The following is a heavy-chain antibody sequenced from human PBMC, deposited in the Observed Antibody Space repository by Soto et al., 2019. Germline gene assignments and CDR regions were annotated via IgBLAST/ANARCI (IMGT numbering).Heavy chain of an antibody. D-gene: IGHD1-26*01. Sequence: GASVKVSCKVSGYTLTELSMHWVRQAPGKGLEWMGGFDPEDGETIYAHKFQGRVTMTEDTSTDIAYMELSSLRSEDSAVYYCATFGGLDSASAIDYWGQGTLVTVSS. J-gene: IGHJ4*02. CDR2: FDPEDGET. CDR3: ATFGGLDSASAIDY. CDR1: GYTLTELS. V-gene: IGHV1-24*01.